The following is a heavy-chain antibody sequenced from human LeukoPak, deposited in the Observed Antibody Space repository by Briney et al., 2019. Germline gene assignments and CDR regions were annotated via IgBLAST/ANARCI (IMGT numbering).Heavy chain of an antibody. CDR2: IKQDGSEK. D-gene: IGHD1-14*01. J-gene: IGHJ3*02. CDR1: TFTFSNYW. CDR3: ARDVLAAGATGTFDI. V-gene: IGHV3-7*03. Sequence: GGSLRLSCAASTFTFSNYWMSWVRQAPGKGLEWVANIKQDGSEKYYVDSVKDRFTISRDNAKTSLYLQMNSLRAEDTAVYYCARDVLAAGATGTFDIWGQGTMVTVSS.